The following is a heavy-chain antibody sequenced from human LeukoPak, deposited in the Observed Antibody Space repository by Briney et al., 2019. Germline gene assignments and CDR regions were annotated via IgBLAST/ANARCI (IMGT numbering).Heavy chain of an antibody. CDR2: ISAYNGNT. D-gene: IGHD5-18*01. Sequence: ASVKVSCKASGYTFTSYGISWVRQAPGQGLEWMGWISAYNGNTNYAQKLQGRVTMTTDTSTSTAYMELRSLRSDDTAVYYCARVGPKDEAIATYYYYYYMDVWGKGTTVTVSS. V-gene: IGHV1-18*01. CDR1: GYTFTSYG. J-gene: IGHJ6*03. CDR3: ARVGPKDEAIATYYYYYYMDV.